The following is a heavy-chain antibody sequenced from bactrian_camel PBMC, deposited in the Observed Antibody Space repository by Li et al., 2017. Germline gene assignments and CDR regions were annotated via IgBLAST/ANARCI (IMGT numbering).Heavy chain of an antibody. CDR2: IYSDGSNT. J-gene: IGHJ6*01. Sequence: HVQLVESGGGLVQPGGSLRLSCSAFGFTFSAYWMCWVRQAPGKGLEWVSTIYSDGSNTAYADSVKGRFTISQDDAKNTLYLQMNSLKPEDTAVYYCAADRDGGTWWPTDFAYWGQGTQVTVS. D-gene: IGHD6*01. CDR3: AADRDGGTWWPTDFAY. V-gene: IGHV3S6*01. CDR1: GFTFSAYW.